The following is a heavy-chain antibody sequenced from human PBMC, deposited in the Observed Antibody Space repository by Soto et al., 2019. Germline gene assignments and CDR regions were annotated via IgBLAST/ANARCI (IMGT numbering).Heavy chain of an antibody. J-gene: IGHJ4*02. CDR3: ARDVAAAEDAPYYFDY. CDR1: GDSVSSHSAA. Sequence: SQTLSLTCAISGDSVSSHSAAWNWIRQSPSRGLEWLGRTYYRSKWYNDYAVSVKSRITINPDTSKNQFSLQLNSVTPEDTAVYYCARDVAAAEDAPYYFDYWGQGTLITVSS. V-gene: IGHV6-1*01. CDR2: TYYRSKWYN. D-gene: IGHD6-13*01.